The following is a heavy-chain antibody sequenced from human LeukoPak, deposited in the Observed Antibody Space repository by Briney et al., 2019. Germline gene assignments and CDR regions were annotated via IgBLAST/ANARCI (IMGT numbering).Heavy chain of an antibody. CDR3: ARTMVRGVIIKDDAFDI. Sequence: SETLSLTCTVSGGSISSYYWSWIRQPPGKGLEWIGYIYYSGSTNYNPSLKSRVTISVDTSKNQFSLKLSSVTAADTAVYYCARTMVRGVIIKDDAFDIWGQGTMVTVSS. CDR2: IYYSGST. CDR1: GGSISSYY. V-gene: IGHV4-59*08. D-gene: IGHD3-10*01. J-gene: IGHJ3*02.